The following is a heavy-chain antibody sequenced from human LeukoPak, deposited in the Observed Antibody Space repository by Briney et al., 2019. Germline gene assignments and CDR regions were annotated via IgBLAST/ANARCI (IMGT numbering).Heavy chain of an antibody. CDR1: GGSFSGYY. J-gene: IGHJ3*02. CDR2: INHSGST. CDR3: ARARGSSSTSCPNAFDI. V-gene: IGHV4-34*01. Sequence: SETLSLTCAVYGGSFSGYYWSWIRQPPGKGLEWIGEINHSGSTNYNPSLKSRVTISVDTSKNQFSLKLSSVTAADTAVYYCARARGSSSTSCPNAFDIWGQGTMVTVSS. D-gene: IGHD2-2*01.